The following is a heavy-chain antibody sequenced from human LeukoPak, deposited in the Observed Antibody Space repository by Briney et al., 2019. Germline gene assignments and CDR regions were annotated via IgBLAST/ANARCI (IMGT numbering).Heavy chain of an antibody. V-gene: IGHV3-7*01. D-gene: IGHD3-10*01. CDR2: IKQDGSEK. Sequence: GGSLRLSCAASGFTFSSYWMSWVRQAPGKGLEWVASIKQDGSEKYYVDSVKGRFTISRDNAKNSLYLQMNSMRAEDTAVYYCARSWVVREFPQPSDYWGRGTLVTVSS. CDR1: GFTFSSYW. CDR3: ARSWVVREFPQPSDY. J-gene: IGHJ4*02.